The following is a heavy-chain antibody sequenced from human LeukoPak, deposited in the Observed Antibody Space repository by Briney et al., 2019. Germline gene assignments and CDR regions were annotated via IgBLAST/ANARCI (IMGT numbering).Heavy chain of an antibody. J-gene: IGHJ6*03. Sequence: PGGSLRLSCAASGFTFSSSAMSWVRQAPGKGLEWVSTISGSGGSTYYADSVKGRFTLSRDNSKSTLYLEMNSLRAEDTAVYYCAKGSGTSYAYYMDVWGKGTTVTVSS. V-gene: IGHV3-23*01. CDR3: AKGSGTSYAYYMDV. CDR2: ISGSGGST. CDR1: GFTFSSSA. D-gene: IGHD3-10*01.